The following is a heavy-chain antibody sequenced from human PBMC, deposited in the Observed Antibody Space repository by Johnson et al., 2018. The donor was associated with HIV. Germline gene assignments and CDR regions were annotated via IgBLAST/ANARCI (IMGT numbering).Heavy chain of an antibody. V-gene: IGHV3-NL1*01. CDR2: IYSGGST. D-gene: IGHD5/OR15-5a*01. J-gene: IGHJ3*02. CDR1: GFTFSSYA. CDR3: ARGVLAFDI. Sequence: QVQLVESGGGVVQPGRSLRLSCAASGFTFSSYAMHWVRQAPGKGLEWVSVIYSGGSTYYADSVKGRLTISRDNSKNTLFLQMNSLRAGDTAVYYCARGVLAFDIWGQGTMVTVSS.